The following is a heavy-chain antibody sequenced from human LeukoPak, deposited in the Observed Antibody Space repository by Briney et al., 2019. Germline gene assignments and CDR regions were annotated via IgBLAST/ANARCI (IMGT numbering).Heavy chain of an antibody. V-gene: IGHV4-34*01. CDR3: ARGGHPYYYYGMDV. CDR1: GGSFSGYY. CDR2: INHSGST. J-gene: IGHJ6*01. Sequence: SETLSLTCAVYGGSFSGYYWSWIRQPPGKGLEWIGEINHSGSTNYNPSLKSRVTISVDTSKNQFSLKLSSVTAADTAVYYCARGGHPYYYYGMDVWGQGTTVTVSS.